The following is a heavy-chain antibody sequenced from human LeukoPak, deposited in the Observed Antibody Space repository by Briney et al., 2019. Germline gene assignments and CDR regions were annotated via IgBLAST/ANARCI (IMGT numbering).Heavy chain of an antibody. CDR3: ARDMLDYVWGSYRTPLY. D-gene: IGHD3-16*02. CDR1: GYTFTGYY. J-gene: IGHJ4*02. V-gene: IGHV1-18*04. CDR2: ISAYNGNT. Sequence: GASVKVSCKASGYTFTGYYMHWVRQAPGQGLEWMGWISAYNGNTNYAQKLQGRVTMTTDTSTSTAYMELRSLRSDDTAVYYCARDMLDYVWGSYRTPLYWGQGTLVTVSS.